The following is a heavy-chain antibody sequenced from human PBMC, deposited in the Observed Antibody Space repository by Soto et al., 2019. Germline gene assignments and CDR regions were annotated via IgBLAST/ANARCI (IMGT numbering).Heavy chain of an antibody. Sequence: GGSLRLACAASGFTFGSYEMNWVRQAPGEGLEWVSYIRSSGSTIYYADSVKGRFTISRYNAKNSLYLKMNSLRAEDMDVYYCARDRENGYYYDSSAYFDYWGQGTLVTVSS. D-gene: IGHD3-22*01. CDR1: GFTFGSYE. J-gene: IGHJ4*02. CDR3: ARDRENGYYYDSSAYFDY. CDR2: IRSSGSTI. V-gene: IGHV3-48*03.